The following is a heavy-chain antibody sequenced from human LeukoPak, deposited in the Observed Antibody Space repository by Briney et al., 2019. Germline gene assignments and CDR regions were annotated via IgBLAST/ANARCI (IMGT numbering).Heavy chain of an antibody. CDR1: GGSISSSSYY. Sequence: SETLSLTCTVSGGSISSSSYYWSWIRQPPGKGLQWIGEINHSGSTNYNPSLKSRVTISVDTSKNQFSLKLRSVTAADTAVYYCARARGAVAIDYWGQGSLVTVSS. J-gene: IGHJ4*02. CDR3: ARARGAVAIDY. CDR2: INHSGST. D-gene: IGHD6-19*01. V-gene: IGHV4-39*07.